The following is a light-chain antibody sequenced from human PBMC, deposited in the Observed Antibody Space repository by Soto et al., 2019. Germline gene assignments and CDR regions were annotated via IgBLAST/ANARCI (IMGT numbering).Light chain of an antibody. Sequence: QSALPQPSSVSGAPGQSITISCTGTHSDVGSYNLVSWYQQHPGKAPKVIIYEVSERPSGVSDRFSGSKSGNTASLMISGLQAEDEADYYCCSYAGSTTQTYVFGSGTKVTVL. CDR1: HSDVGSYNL. J-gene: IGLJ1*01. CDR2: EVS. V-gene: IGLV2-23*02. CDR3: CSYAGSTTQTYV.